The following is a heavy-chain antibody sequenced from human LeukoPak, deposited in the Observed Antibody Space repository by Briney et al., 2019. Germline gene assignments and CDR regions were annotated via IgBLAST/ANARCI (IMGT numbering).Heavy chain of an antibody. CDR3: ARPAYTAAYDL. V-gene: IGHV3-7*01. D-gene: IGHD3-16*01. CDR2: MKGDGSEI. J-gene: IGHJ3*01. Sequence: PGGSLRLSCAASGFTISTYWMTWVRQAPGKGLEWVANMKGDGSEIHYVDSVKGRFTISRDNAKNLLYLQMNSLRAEDTAVYYCARPAYTAAYDLWGQGTMVTVSS. CDR1: GFTISTYW.